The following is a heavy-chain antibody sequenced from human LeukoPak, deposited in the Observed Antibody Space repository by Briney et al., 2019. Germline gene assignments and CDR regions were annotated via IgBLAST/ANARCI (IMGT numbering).Heavy chain of an antibody. CDR2: MNPNSGNT. D-gene: IGHD6-19*01. CDR1: GYTFTSYD. Sequence: ASVKVSCKASGYTFTSYDINWVRQATGQGLEWMGWMNPNSGNTGYAQKFQGRVTMTRNTSISTAYMELSSLRSEDTAVYFCAKGSGSGWYSGFDFWGQGTLLTVSS. J-gene: IGHJ4*02. CDR3: AKGSGSGWYSGFDF. V-gene: IGHV1-8*01.